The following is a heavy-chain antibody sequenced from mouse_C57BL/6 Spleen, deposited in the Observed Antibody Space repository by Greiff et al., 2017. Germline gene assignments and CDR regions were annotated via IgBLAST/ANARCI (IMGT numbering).Heavy chain of an antibody. J-gene: IGHJ4*01. CDR2: IWSDGST. CDR1: GFSLTSFG. D-gene: IGHD1-1*01. V-gene: IGHV2-6-1*01. CDR3: ARHGTTVSYYAMDY. Sequence: VKLVESGPGLVAPSQTLSITCTVSGFSLTSFGEPWFRQPPRRGMVWLVVIWSDGSTTYNSALQSRLSISKDNSNSQVFLKMNSLQTDDTAMYYCARHGTTVSYYAMDYWGQGTSVTVSS.